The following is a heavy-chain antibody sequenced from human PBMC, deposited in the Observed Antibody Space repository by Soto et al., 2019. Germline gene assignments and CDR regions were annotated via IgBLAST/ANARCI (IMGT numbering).Heavy chain of an antibody. D-gene: IGHD4-17*01. CDR1: GGTFSSYA. CDR2: IIPIFGTA. Sequence: QVQLVQSGAEVKKPGSSVKVSCKASGGTFSSYAISWVRQAPGQVLEWMGGIIPIFGTANYAQKFQGRVTITANKSTRTAYMELSSLRSEDTAVYYCPRALTTVTYFDYWGQGPLVTVSS. CDR3: PRALTTVTYFDY. V-gene: IGHV1-69*06. J-gene: IGHJ4*02.